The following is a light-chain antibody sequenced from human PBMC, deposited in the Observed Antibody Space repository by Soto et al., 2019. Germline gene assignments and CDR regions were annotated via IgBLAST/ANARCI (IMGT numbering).Light chain of an antibody. CDR2: DAS. J-gene: IGKJ5*01. Sequence: DIQMTQSPSFLSASLGDRVTITCRASQGISSYLAWYQQKPGQAPNLLIYDASSLQSGVPSRFSGSGSGTEFTPTISSLQPEDFAPYCCQQLESSALTFGQGTQLEIK. CDR3: QQLESSALT. V-gene: IGKV1-9*01. CDR1: QGISSY.